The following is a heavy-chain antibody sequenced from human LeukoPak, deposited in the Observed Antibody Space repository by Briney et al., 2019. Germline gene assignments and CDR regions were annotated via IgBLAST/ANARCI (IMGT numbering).Heavy chain of an antibody. V-gene: IGHV3-33*03. Sequence: PGGSLRLSCAASGFTFSDYGMDWVRQAPGKGLEWVAVIWYDGTNKRYAESVKGRFAISRDDSKNTLYLQMNGLRVEDTAVYYCAKRGSYSSSSRDYYYMDVWGKGTTVTVSS. D-gene: IGHD6-6*01. CDR2: IWYDGTNK. J-gene: IGHJ6*03. CDR1: GFTFSDYG. CDR3: AKRGSYSSSSRDYYYMDV.